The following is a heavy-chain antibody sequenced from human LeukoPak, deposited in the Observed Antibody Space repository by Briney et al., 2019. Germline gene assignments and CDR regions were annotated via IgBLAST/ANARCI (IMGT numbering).Heavy chain of an antibody. D-gene: IGHD2-8*01. CDR2: INWNGGST. Sequence: GGSLRLSCAASGFTFDDYGMSWVRQAPGKGLEWVSSINWNGGSTGYADSVKGRFTISRDNAKNSLYLQMNSLRAEDTAVYYCASAFLSTNGVCVDYLGQGTLVTVSS. CDR1: GFTFDDYG. CDR3: ASAFLSTNGVCVDY. V-gene: IGHV3-20*04. J-gene: IGHJ4*02.